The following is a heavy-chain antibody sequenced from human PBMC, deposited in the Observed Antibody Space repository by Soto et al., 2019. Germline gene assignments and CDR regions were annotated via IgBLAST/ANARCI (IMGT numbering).Heavy chain of an antibody. CDR3: TIYSSSPRRDY. V-gene: IGHV3-73*01. J-gene: IGHJ4*02. Sequence: PGASLRLSCAASWFTFSGSAMHWVRQASGKGLEWVGRIRSKANSYATAYAASVKGRFTISRDDSKNTAYLQMNSLKTEDTAVYYCTIYSSSPRRDYWGQGTLVTVSS. CDR2: IRSKANSYAT. CDR1: WFTFSGSA. D-gene: IGHD6-6*01.